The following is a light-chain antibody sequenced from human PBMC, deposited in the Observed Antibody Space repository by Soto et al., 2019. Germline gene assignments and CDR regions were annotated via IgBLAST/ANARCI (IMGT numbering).Light chain of an antibody. CDR3: QQSYRWPLT. J-gene: IGKJ4*01. CDR2: GAS. Sequence: EIVMTQSPATLSVSPGERAALSCRASQSLTSYLAWFQQKPGQAPSLLMYGASTRATGIPDRFSGSGSGTEFTLTINSLQSEDFAVYFGQQSYRWPLTFGGGTKVEIK. CDR1: QSLTSY. V-gene: IGKV3-15*01.